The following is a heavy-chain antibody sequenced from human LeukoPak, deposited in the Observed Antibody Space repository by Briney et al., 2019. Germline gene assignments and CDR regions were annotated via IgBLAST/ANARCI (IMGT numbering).Heavy chain of an antibody. CDR2: ISSSSSYI. Sequence: GGSLRLSCVASGFTFSSYSMNWVRQAPGKGLEWVSSISSSSSYIYYADSVKGRFTISRDNAKNSLYLQMNSLRAEDTAVYYCARDRNYYDSSGYYSPFDYWGQGTLVTVSS. J-gene: IGHJ4*02. V-gene: IGHV3-21*01. CDR3: ARDRNYYDSSGYYSPFDY. CDR1: GFTFSSYS. D-gene: IGHD3-22*01.